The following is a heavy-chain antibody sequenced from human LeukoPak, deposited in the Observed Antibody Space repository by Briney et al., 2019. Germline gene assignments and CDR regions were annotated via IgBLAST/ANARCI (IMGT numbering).Heavy chain of an antibody. CDR2: ISAYNGNT. V-gene: IGHV1-18*01. D-gene: IGHD1-26*01. CDR3: ARDSRYGSLDY. J-gene: IGHJ4*02. Sequence: ASVKVSCKTSGYRFATYAITWVRQAPGQGLEWMGWISAYNGNTNYAQKLQGRVTMTTDTSTSTAYMELRSLRSDDTAVCYCARDSRYGSLDYWGQGTLVTVSS. CDR1: GYRFATYA.